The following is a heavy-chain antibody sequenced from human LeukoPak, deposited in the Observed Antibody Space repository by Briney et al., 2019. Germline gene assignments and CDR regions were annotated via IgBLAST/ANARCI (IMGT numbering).Heavy chain of an antibody. V-gene: IGHV3-30*18. J-gene: IGHJ4*02. D-gene: IGHD3-22*01. CDR1: GFTLSSYG. Sequence: GGSLRLSCAASGFTLSSYGMHWVRQAPSKGLEWVAVISYDGSNKYYADSVKGRFTISRDNSKNTLYLQMNSLRAEDTAVYYCAKDSYYYDSSGYFDYWGQGTLVTVSS. CDR2: ISYDGSNK. CDR3: AKDSYYYDSSGYFDY.